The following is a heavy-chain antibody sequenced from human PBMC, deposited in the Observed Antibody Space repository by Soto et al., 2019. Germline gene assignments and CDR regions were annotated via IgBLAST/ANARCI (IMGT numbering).Heavy chain of an antibody. V-gene: IGHV4-59*12. J-gene: IGHJ6*03. CDR1: GGSISSYC. D-gene: IGHD2-15*01. CDR3: ARGYCSGGSCYAHYYYYYMDV. Sequence: SETLSLTCTVSGGSISSYCWSWIRQHPGKGLEWIGYIYYSGSTNYNPSLKSRVTISVDTSKNQFSLKLSSVTAADTAVYYCARGYCSGGSCYAHYYYYYMDVWGKGTTVTVSS. CDR2: IYYSGST.